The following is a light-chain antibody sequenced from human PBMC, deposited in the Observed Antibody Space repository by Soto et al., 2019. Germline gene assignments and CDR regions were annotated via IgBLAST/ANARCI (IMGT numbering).Light chain of an antibody. CDR1: QAISRS. J-gene: IGKJ4*01. Sequence: DIQLTQSPSFLSASVGDKVTITCRASQAISRSLAWYPQNPGKAPKLLIYGASTLQSGVPSRFSGSGSGTEFTLTIGSLQPEDFATYYCQQLNSYPLTFGGGAKVEMK. CDR3: QQLNSYPLT. V-gene: IGKV1-9*01. CDR2: GAS.